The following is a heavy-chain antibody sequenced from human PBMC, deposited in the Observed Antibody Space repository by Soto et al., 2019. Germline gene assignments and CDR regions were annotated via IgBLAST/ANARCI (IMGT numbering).Heavy chain of an antibody. V-gene: IGHV3-23*01. J-gene: IGHJ4*02. Sequence: EVQLLESGGGLVQPGGSLRLSCAASGFTFNNYAMTWVRQAPGKGLEWVSAITGGGDTTSYAVFVKARFTVSRDGSKNTLYLQMSSLRAEDTALYYCAKGRGGSGSLTPRVDFWGQGTLVTVSS. CDR2: ITGGGDTT. D-gene: IGHD3-10*01. CDR3: AKGRGGSGSLTPRVDF. CDR1: GFTFNNYA.